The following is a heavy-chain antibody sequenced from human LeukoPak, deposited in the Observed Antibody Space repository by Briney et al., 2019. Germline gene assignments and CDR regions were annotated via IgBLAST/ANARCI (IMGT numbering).Heavy chain of an antibody. CDR2: SSASGGNS. Sequence: TGGSLRLSCEASGFTFSDSAMSWVRQASGRGLEWVSLSSASGGNSYYADSVKGRFTVSRDSSKNTLHLQMNSLRAEDTAVYYCARDIELSCWGQGTLVTVSS. D-gene: IGHD1-26*01. CDR3: ARDIELSC. V-gene: IGHV3-23*01. CDR1: GFTFSDSA. J-gene: IGHJ4*02.